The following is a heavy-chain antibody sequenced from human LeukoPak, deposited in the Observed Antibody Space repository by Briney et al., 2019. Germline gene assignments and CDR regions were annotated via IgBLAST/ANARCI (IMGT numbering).Heavy chain of an antibody. CDR1: GFTFKNYA. D-gene: IGHD3-16*02. CDR3: ARASRVTFGGVIDN. CDR2: ISGSGGGT. V-gene: IGHV3-23*01. J-gene: IGHJ4*02. Sequence: GGSLRLSCTASGFTFKNYAMNWVRQAPGKGVEWVSGISGSGGGTNYADSVRGRLTISRDNSKNTLNLQMNSLRVDDTAVYYCARASRVTFGGVIDNWGQGTLVTVSS.